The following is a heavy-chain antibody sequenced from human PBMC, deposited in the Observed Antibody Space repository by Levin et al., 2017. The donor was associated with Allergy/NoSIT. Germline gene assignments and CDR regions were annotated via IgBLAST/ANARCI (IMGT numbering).Heavy chain of an antibody. V-gene: IGHV3-74*01. Sequence: GGSLRLSCAASGFTFSSYWMHWVRQAPGKGLVWVSRINSDGSSTNYADSVKGRFTISRDNAKNTLYLQMNSLRVEDTAVYYCARGDYYDSSGYVYGGDLIDYWGQGTLVTVSS. CDR2: INSDGSST. CDR1: GFTFSSYW. CDR3: ARGDYYDSSGYVYGGDLIDY. D-gene: IGHD3-22*01. J-gene: IGHJ4*02.